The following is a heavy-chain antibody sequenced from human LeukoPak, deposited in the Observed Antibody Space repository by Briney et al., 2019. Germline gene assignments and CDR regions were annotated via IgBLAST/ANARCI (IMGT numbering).Heavy chain of an antibody. D-gene: IGHD6-19*01. Sequence: GGSLRFSCAASGFTFSSYAMSWVRQAPGKGLEWVSAISGSGGSTYYADSVKGRFTISRDNSKNTLYLQMNSLRAEDTAVYYCAKDLAVANSPANWFDPWGQGTLVTVSS. V-gene: IGHV3-23*01. CDR2: ISGSGGST. CDR1: GFTFSSYA. J-gene: IGHJ5*02. CDR3: AKDLAVANSPANWFDP.